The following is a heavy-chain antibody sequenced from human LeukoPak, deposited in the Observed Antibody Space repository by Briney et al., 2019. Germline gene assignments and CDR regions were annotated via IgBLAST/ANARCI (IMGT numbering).Heavy chain of an antibody. D-gene: IGHD3-3*01. CDR1: GFTVSSNY. CDR3: ARVRFAIIDY. V-gene: IGHV3-53*01. J-gene: IGHJ4*02. Sequence: GGSLRLSCAASGFTVSSNYMSWVRQAPGKGLEWVSVIYSGGSTYYADSVKGRFTISRDNSKNTLYLQMSSLRAEDTAVYYCARVRFAIIDYWGQGTLVTVSS. CDR2: IYSGGST.